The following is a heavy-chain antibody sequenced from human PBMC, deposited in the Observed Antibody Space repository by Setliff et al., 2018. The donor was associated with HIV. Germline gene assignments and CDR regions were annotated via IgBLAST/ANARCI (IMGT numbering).Heavy chain of an antibody. Sequence: SETLSLTCTVSGGSITSYYWSWIRQPPGKGLEWIGYISTSGSTNYNPSLKSRVTISVDTFKNHVSLKLTSVTAADTAVYYCAREGLGLFDYWGQGTLVTVSS. CDR1: GGSITSYY. CDR2: ISTSGST. J-gene: IGHJ4*02. D-gene: IGHD1-26*01. CDR3: AREGLGLFDY. V-gene: IGHV4-4*09.